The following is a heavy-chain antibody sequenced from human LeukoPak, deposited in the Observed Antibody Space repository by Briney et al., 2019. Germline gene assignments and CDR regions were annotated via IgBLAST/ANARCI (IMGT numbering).Heavy chain of an antibody. J-gene: IGHJ3*02. CDR2: INAGNGNT. CDR1: GYSFTSYW. Sequence: GESLKISCKGSGYSFTSYWIGWVRQAPGQRVEWMVWINAGNGNTKYSQEFQGRVTFTRDTSASTAYMELSSLRSEDMAVYYCARCYYDSSGYYCAAFDIWGQGTMVTVSS. D-gene: IGHD3-22*01. V-gene: IGHV1-3*03. CDR3: ARCYYDSSGYYCAAFDI.